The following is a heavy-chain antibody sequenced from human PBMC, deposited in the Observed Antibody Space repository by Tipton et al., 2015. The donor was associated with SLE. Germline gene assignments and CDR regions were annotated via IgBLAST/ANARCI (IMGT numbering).Heavy chain of an antibody. CDR3: ARRGEAAAGFVDY. V-gene: IGHV4-38-2*01. D-gene: IGHD6-13*01. Sequence: TLSLTCAVSGYFITTGYYWAWIRQSPGKGLEWIGTIYHSGSTYYTPSLKSRVTISVDRSSNQFSLNLRSVTAADTAIYYCARRGEAAAGFVDYWGRGILVTVSS. CDR1: GYFITTGYY. J-gene: IGHJ4*02. CDR2: IYHSGST.